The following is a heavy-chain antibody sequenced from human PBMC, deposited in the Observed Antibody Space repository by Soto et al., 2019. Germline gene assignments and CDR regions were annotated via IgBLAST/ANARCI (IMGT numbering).Heavy chain of an antibody. D-gene: IGHD1-26*01. CDR3: ARVTKTVGYYGMDV. J-gene: IGHJ6*02. CDR1: GGTFSSHA. CDR2: IIPIFGTA. V-gene: IGHV1-69*06. Sequence: ASVKVSCKASGGTFSSHAISWVRQAPGQGLEWMGGIIPIFGTANYAQKFQGRVTITADKSTSTAYMELSSLRSEDTAVYYCARVTKTVGYYGMDVWGQVTTVTVSS.